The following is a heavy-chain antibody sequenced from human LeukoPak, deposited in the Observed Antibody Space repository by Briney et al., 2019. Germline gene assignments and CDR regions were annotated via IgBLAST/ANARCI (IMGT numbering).Heavy chain of an antibody. Sequence: PGGSLTLSCAVSGFTFSHYAMSWVRQAPGTGLEWAGSLTDSGDATYYADSVEGRLTISRDNSNSTLYLRISGLRDEDTAVYYCARGYSHNSGGWLDPWGQGTLVTVSS. D-gene: IGHD5-12*01. CDR3: ARGYSHNSGGWLDP. J-gene: IGHJ5*02. V-gene: IGHV3-23*01. CDR1: GFTFSHYA. CDR2: LTDSGDAT.